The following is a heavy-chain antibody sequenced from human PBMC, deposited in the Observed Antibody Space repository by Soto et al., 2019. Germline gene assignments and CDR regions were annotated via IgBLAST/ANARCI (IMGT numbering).Heavy chain of an antibody. V-gene: IGHV3-23*01. CDR1: GFSFRDYG. CDR2: IIRIGDTA. J-gene: IGHJ4*02. CDR3: AKDYDYGDSLPFDY. D-gene: IGHD4-17*01. Sequence: EVQLLEAGGGLVQPGGSLRLSCAASGFSFRDYGMSWVRQAPGKGLEWLSAIIRIGDTAYYADSVRGRFTISRDNSKNTLYLQLNDLGAEDTAIYYCAKDYDYGDSLPFDYWGQGTLVTVSS.